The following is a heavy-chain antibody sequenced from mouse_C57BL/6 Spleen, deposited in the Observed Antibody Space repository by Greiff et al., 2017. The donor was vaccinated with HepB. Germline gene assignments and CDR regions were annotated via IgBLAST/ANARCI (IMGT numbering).Heavy chain of an antibody. CDR3: ARSYDHWYFDV. J-gene: IGHJ1*03. CDR2: INPSTGGT. Sequence: QLQQSGPELVKPGASVKISCKASGYSFTGYYMNWVKQSPEKSLEWIGEINPSTGGTTYNQKFKAKATLTVDKSSSTAYMQLKSLTSEDSAVYYCARSYDHWYFDVWGTGTTVTVSS. CDR1: GYSFTGYY. V-gene: IGHV1-42*01. D-gene: IGHD2-3*01.